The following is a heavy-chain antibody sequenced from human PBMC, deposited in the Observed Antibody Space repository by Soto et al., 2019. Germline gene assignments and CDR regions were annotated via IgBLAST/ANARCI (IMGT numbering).Heavy chain of an antibody. CDR2: ISGSGAST. CDR1: GFTFSSYA. CDR3: AKEGVGAPGDYYYAMDV. D-gene: IGHD1-26*01. J-gene: IGHJ6*02. V-gene: IGHV3-23*01. Sequence: EVQVLESGGGLVQPGGSLRLSCAASGFTFSSYAMSWVRQAPGKGLEWVSAISGSGASTYYTDSVKGRFTISRDNSKNTVYLQMNSLRAEDTAVYYCAKEGVGAPGDYYYAMDVWGQGTTVAVSS.